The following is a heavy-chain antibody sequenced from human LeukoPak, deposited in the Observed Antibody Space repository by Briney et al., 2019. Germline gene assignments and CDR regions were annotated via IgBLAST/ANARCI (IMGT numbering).Heavy chain of an antibody. J-gene: IGHJ6*02. D-gene: IGHD3-10*01. CDR1: GYNFSSFW. CDR3: ARHGGDPMNFGSGTYLPGPSFYGMDV. Sequence: KTGESLKISCQTSGYNFSSFWIAWVRQTPGKDLEWVGGIYPGDSDTRYSPSVQGPVTISADKSLNTAYLQWSSLKASDIGMYYCARHGGDPMNFGSGTYLPGPSFYGMDVWGQGTTVTVSS. CDR2: IYPGDSDT. V-gene: IGHV5-51*01.